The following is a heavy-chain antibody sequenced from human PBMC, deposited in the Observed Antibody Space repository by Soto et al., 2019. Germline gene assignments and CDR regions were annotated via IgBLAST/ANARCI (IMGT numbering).Heavy chain of an antibody. J-gene: IGHJ6*03. CDR3: VSDFGWYFRSGYMDV. Sequence: EVQLVESGGGLVKPGGSLRLSCAASGFDFSSYSMNWVRQAPGKGLEWVSSINQDSSYIYYAHSLRGRFTISRDNAKGSLYLPMTSVRGEDMVVYFCVSDFGWYFRSGYMDVWGDGAAVTVSS. D-gene: IGHD3-3*01. CDR2: INQDSSYI. V-gene: IGHV3-21*02. CDR1: GFDFSSYS.